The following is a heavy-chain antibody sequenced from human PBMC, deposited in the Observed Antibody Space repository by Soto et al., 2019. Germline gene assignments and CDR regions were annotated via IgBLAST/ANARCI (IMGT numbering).Heavy chain of an antibody. CDR2: INSDGSST. Sequence: GGSLRLSCAASGFTFSSYWMHWVRQAPGKGLVWVSRINSDGSSTSYADSVKGRFTISRDNAKNTLYLQMNSLRAEDTAVYYCASREGIAAAFDYWGQGTLVTVSS. CDR1: GFTFSSYW. D-gene: IGHD6-13*01. V-gene: IGHV3-74*01. CDR3: ASREGIAAAFDY. J-gene: IGHJ4*02.